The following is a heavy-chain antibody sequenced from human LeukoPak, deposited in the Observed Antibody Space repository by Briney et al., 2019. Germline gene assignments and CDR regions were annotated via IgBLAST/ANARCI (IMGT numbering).Heavy chain of an antibody. V-gene: IGHV3-23*01. D-gene: IGHD6-19*01. CDR3: AKDYVAVAYYYGMDV. CDR2: ISGSGGST. Sequence: QAGGSLRLSCAASGFTFSSYSMNWVRQAPGKGLEWVSAISGSGGSTYYADSVKGRFTISRDNSKNTLYLQMNSLRAEDTAVYYCAKDYVAVAYYYGMDVWGQGTTVTVSS. J-gene: IGHJ6*02. CDR1: GFTFSSYS.